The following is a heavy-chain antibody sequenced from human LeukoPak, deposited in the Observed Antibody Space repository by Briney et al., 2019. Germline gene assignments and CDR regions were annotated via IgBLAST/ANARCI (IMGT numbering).Heavy chain of an antibody. CDR3: ARGVEMATINDAFDI. Sequence: GASVKVSCKASGYTFTGYYMHWVRQAPGQGLEWMGWINPNSGGTNYAQKFQGRVTMTRDTSISTAYMELSRLRSDDTAVYYCARGVEMATINDAFDIWGQGTMVTVSS. V-gene: IGHV1-2*02. CDR2: INPNSGGT. J-gene: IGHJ3*02. CDR1: GYTFTGYY. D-gene: IGHD5-24*01.